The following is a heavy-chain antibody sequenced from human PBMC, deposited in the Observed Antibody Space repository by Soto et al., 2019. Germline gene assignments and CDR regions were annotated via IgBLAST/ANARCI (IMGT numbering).Heavy chain of an antibody. V-gene: IGHV3-15*01. CDR3: CVVKRLDQYSTSCYWFDP. J-gene: IGHJ5*02. CDR1: GFTFSHAW. CDR2: IKRKADGETK. D-gene: IGHD2-15*01. Sequence: SLRLSCAASGFTFSHAWMSCVRQAPGKALEWVGRIKRKADGETKDYGTPVRGRFTISRDDAKDPLYLQMNSLRIEDTTVYYCCVVKRLDQYSTSCYWFDPWGPGTLVTVSS.